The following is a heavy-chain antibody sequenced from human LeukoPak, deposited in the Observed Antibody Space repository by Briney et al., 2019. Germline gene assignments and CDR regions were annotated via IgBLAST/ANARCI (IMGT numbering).Heavy chain of an antibody. CDR3: AKARRHYYDSSGPLGDY. CDR2: IRYDGSNK. Sequence: GGSLRLSCVASGFTFNTHWVSWVRQAPGKGLEWVAFIRYDGSNKYYADSVKGRFTISRDNSKNTLYLQMNSLRAEDTAVYYCAKARRHYYDSSGPLGDYWGQGTLVTVSS. V-gene: IGHV3-30*02. J-gene: IGHJ4*02. D-gene: IGHD3-22*01. CDR1: GFTFNTHW.